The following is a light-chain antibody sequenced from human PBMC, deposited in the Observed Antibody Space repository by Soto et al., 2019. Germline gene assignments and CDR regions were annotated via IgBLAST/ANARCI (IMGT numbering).Light chain of an antibody. CDR1: QTTSPKY. CDR2: GAS. CDR3: QQFGSSPPFI. Sequence: EIELTQSPGTLSLSPGESATLSCRVSQTTSPKYVAWYQQRRGLAPRLLVYGASKRAAGIPDRFRGSGSGSEFSLTISGLEPEDFAVYFCQQFGSSPPFIFGQGTRLDVK. J-gene: IGKJ5*01. V-gene: IGKV3-20*01.